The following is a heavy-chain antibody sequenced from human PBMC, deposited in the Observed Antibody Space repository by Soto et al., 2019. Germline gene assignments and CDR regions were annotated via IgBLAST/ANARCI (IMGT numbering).Heavy chain of an antibody. D-gene: IGHD5-12*01. V-gene: IGHV1-18*01. J-gene: IGHJ5*02. CDR1: GYTFFTYD. Sequence: QVHLVQSGVEVKTPGAAVKVSCQASGYTFFTYDISWVRQAPGQGLEWMGWISTYSGDTKYAQKLQGRVTMTTDTSTTTAYLELMRLRSDDTAVYYCARHHGPTTSENWFDPWGQGTLVNVSS. CDR2: ISTYSGDT. CDR3: ARHHGPTTSENWFDP.